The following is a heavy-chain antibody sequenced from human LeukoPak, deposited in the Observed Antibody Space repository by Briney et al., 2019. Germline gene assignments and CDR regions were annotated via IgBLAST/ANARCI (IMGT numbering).Heavy chain of an antibody. CDR3: AREVATVDYYYYMDV. V-gene: IGHV3-20*04. CDR1: GFIFSNYA. CDR2: INWNGDST. Sequence: GGSLRLSCAASGFIFSNYAMSWVRQAPGKGLEWVSGINWNGDSTGYTDSVKGRFIISRDNAKNSLSLQMSGLRAEDTALYYCAREVATVDYYYYMDVWGKGATVTVSS. D-gene: IGHD5-12*01. J-gene: IGHJ6*03.